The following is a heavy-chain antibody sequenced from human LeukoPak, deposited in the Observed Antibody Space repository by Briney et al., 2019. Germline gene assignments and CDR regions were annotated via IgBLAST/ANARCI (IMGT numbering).Heavy chain of an antibody. CDR1: GFTFSSSA. D-gene: IGHD3-9*01. CDR2: ISGRGGRT. V-gene: IGHV3-23*01. CDR3: ARDGHYDILTGYFQD. Sequence: PGGSLRLSCAASGFTFSSSAMSWVCQAPGKGLEWVSAISGRGGRTYYADSVKGRFTISRDNAKNSLYLQMNSLRAEDTAVYYCARDGHYDILTGYFQDWGQGTLVTVSS. J-gene: IGHJ1*01.